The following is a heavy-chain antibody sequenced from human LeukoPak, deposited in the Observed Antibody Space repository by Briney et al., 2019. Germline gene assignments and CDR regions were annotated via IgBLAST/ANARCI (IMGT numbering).Heavy chain of an antibody. Sequence: PSQTLSLTCTVSGGSISSGGYYWSWIRQPPGKGLEWIGYIYHSGSTYYNPSLKSRVTISVDRSKNQFSLKLSSVTAADTAVYYCARAPKVYDRYSGSYFDYWGQGTLVTVSS. J-gene: IGHJ4*02. CDR3: ARAPKVYDRYSGSYFDY. CDR1: GGSISSGGYY. CDR2: IYHSGST. D-gene: IGHD1-26*01. V-gene: IGHV4-30-2*01.